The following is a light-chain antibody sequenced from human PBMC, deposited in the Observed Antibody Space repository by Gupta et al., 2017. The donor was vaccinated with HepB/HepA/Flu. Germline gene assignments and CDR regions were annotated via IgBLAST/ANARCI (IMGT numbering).Light chain of an antibody. V-gene: IGKV3-20*01. CDR2: GAS. CDR3: QQYGSSLLT. Sequence: EIVLTQSPGTLSLSPGERATLSCRARQSVSSSYLAWYQQKPGQAPRLLIYGASSRATGIPDRFRGSGSGTDFTLTISRLEPEDFAVYYCQQYGSSLLTFGGGTKVEIK. CDR1: QSVSSSY. J-gene: IGKJ4*01.